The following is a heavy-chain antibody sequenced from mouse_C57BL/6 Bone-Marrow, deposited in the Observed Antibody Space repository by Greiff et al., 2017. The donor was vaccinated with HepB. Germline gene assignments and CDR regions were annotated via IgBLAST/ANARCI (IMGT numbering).Heavy chain of an antibody. V-gene: IGHV5-4*01. J-gene: IGHJ2*01. CDR2: ISDGGSYT. CDR3: ARGGPLTGALSDC. Sequence: EVQGVESGGGLVKPGGSLKLSCAASGFTFSSYAMSWVRQTPEKRLEWVATISDGGSYTYYPDNVKGRCTISRDNAKNNLYLQMSHLKSEDTAMYYCARGGPLTGALSDCWGRGTTLTVSS. D-gene: IGHD4-1*01. CDR1: GFTFSSYA.